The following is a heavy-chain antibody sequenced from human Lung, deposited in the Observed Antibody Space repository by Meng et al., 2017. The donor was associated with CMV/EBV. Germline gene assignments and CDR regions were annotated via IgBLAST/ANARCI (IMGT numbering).Heavy chain of an antibody. V-gene: IGHV4-61*01. CDR3: ARGRGSPPRSMLLGSRRTRDFYYGLDV. Sequence: SXTXSLXCTVSGGSVSSGSYYWSWIRQPTGKGLEWIGAISHSGSTNYKPSLKSRVTISVDTSKNQFSLKLNSLTAADTSVYDCARGRGSPPRSMLLGSRRTRDFYYGLDVXGQGXTVTVSS. D-gene: IGHD2-15*01. CDR1: GGSVSSGSYY. CDR2: ISHSGST. J-gene: IGHJ6*02.